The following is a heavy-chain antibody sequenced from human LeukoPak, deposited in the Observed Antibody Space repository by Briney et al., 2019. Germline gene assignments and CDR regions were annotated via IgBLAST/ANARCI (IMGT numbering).Heavy chain of an antibody. J-gene: IGHJ4*02. CDR2: ISAYNGNT. CDR1: GYTFTSYG. CDR3: ARILNGGVVPAANDY. Sequence: GASVKVSCKASGYTFTSYGISWVRQAPGQGLEWMGWISAYNGNTNYAQKLQGRVTMTTDTSTSTAYMELRSLRSDDTAVYYCARILNGGVVPAANDYWGQGTLVTVSS. D-gene: IGHD2-2*01. V-gene: IGHV1-18*01.